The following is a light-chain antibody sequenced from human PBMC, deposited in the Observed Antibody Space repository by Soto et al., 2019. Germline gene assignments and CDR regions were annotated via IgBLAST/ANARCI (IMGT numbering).Light chain of an antibody. CDR1: QSVSSSR. V-gene: IGKV3-15*01. Sequence: DIVLTQSPATLSLSPGERATLSCGASQSVSSSRLAWYQQKPALAPRLLIYGASTRATGIPARFSGSGSGTEFTLTISSLQSEDFAVYYCQQYNNWPRTLGQGTKVDIK. CDR2: GAS. J-gene: IGKJ1*01. CDR3: QQYNNWPRT.